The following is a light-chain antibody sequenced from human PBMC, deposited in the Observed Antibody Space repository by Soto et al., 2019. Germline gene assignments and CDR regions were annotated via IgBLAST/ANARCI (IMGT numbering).Light chain of an antibody. Sequence: DIQTTQSPSSLSASVGDRVTITCRTSDNIAKYLNWYQHQPGQVPKVLIVAASNLKSGVPTRFSGSGSGTYLTLTINNLQPEDFATYYCQQSYSAPPWTLGQGTKVEI. CDR2: AAS. J-gene: IGKJ1*01. V-gene: IGKV1-39*01. CDR3: QQSYSAPPWT. CDR1: DNIAKY.